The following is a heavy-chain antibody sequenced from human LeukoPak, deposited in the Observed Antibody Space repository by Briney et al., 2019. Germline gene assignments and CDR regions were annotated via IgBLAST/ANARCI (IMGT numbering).Heavy chain of an antibody. V-gene: IGHV4-39*01. CDR3: ARLSKGRYFDYIFDY. CDR2: TYYTGST. CDR1: GGSVSSSLNY. D-gene: IGHD3-9*01. Sequence: PSETLSLTCTVSGGSVSSSLNYRGWIRQPPGKGLEWIGNTYYTGSTYSNPTLKSRVTMSVDTSKNQFSLKLNSVTAADTAVYYCARLSKGRYFDYIFDYWGQGTLLTVSS. J-gene: IGHJ4*02.